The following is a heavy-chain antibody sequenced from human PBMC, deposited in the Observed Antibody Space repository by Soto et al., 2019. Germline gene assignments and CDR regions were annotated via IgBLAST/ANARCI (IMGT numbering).Heavy chain of an antibody. CDR2: INAGNGNT. V-gene: IGHV1-3*01. D-gene: IGHD6-13*01. J-gene: IGHJ3*02. Sequence: GASVKVSCKASGYTFTSYAMHWVRQAPGQRLEWMGWINAGNGNTKYSQKFQGRVTITRDTSASTAYMELSSLRSEDTAVYYCAHIAAAGPDDAFDIWGQGTMVTVS. CDR1: GYTFTSYA. CDR3: AHIAAAGPDDAFDI.